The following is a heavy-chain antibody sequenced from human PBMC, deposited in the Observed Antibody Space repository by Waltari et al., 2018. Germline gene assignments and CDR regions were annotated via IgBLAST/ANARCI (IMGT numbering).Heavy chain of an antibody. V-gene: IGHV1-69*04. J-gene: IGHJ6*03. Sequence: QVQLVQSGAEVKKPGSSVKVSCKASGDTFSSQAISWGRQAPGQGLEWMGGIIPLLGIINGAQKFQGRVTITADGSTSTAYMQLSSLRSEDTAVYYCARVPADLQAARRGIYYDYYMDVWGKGTTVTVSS. D-gene: IGHD2-15*01. CDR2: IIPLLGII. CDR1: GDTFSSQA. CDR3: ARVPADLQAARRGIYYDYYMDV.